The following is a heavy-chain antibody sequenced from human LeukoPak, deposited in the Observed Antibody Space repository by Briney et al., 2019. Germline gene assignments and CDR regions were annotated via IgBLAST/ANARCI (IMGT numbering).Heavy chain of an antibody. CDR1: GGSISSYY. D-gene: IGHD5-24*01. Sequence: SETLSLTCTVSGGSISSYYWSWIRQPPGKGLEWIGYIYYSGSTKYNPSLKSRVSISVDTSKNQFSLKLSSVTAADTAVYYCARGAGAGYNLQPFDYWGQGTLVTISS. CDR3: ARGAGAGYNLQPFDY. CDR2: IYYSGST. V-gene: IGHV4-59*08. J-gene: IGHJ4*02.